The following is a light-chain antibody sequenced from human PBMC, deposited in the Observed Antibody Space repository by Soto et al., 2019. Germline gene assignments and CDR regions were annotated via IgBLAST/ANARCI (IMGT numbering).Light chain of an antibody. CDR2: EAN. CDR1: SRDIGTYNL. J-gene: IGLJ3*02. Sequence: QSVLTQPASVSGSPGQSITISCTGSSRDIGTYNLLSWYQQYPGKAPKFIIYEANKRPSGVSNRFSGSKSGNTASLTISGLQAEDEADYYCCSYAGSGTFVFGGGTKLTVL. CDR3: CSYAGSGTFV. V-gene: IGLV2-23*02.